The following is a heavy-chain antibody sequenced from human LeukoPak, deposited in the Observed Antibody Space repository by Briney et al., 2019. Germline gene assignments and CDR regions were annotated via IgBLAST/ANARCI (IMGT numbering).Heavy chain of an antibody. D-gene: IGHD2-15*01. J-gene: IGHJ4*02. CDR2: IIPIFGTA. CDR3: ASQYCSGGSCHDY. Sequence: SVKVSCKASGGTFSSYAISWVRQAPGQGLEWMGEIIPIFGTANYAQKFQGRVTITADESTSTAYMELSSLRSEDTAVYYCASQYCSGGSCHDYWGQGTLVTVSS. CDR1: GGTFSSYA. V-gene: IGHV1-69*13.